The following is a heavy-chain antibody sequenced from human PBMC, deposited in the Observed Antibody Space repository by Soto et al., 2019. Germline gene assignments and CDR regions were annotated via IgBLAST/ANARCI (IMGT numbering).Heavy chain of an antibody. Sequence: QVQLVQSGAEVKKPGSSVKVSCKASGGTFSSYTISWVRQAPGQGLEWMGRIIPIIGIANYAQKFQGRVTITADKSTSTAYMELSSLRSEDTAVYYCARDGEPYYDISGYTLHWGQGTLVTVSS. J-gene: IGHJ4*02. CDR3: ARDGEPYYDISGYTLH. CDR2: IIPIIGIA. CDR1: GGTFSSYT. D-gene: IGHD3-22*01. V-gene: IGHV1-69*08.